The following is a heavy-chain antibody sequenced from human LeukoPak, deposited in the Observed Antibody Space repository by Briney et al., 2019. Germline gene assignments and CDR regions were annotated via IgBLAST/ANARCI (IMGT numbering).Heavy chain of an antibody. CDR1: GGSISSYY. D-gene: IGHD1-26*01. J-gene: IGHJ6*03. CDR2: IYTSGST. Sequence: SETLSLTCTGSGGSISSYYWSWIRQPAGKGLEWIGRIYTSGSTNYNPSLKSRVTMSVDTSKNQFSLKLSSVTAADTAVYYCARGQVVGATTFYYYYMDVWGKGTTVTVSS. V-gene: IGHV4-4*07. CDR3: ARGQVVGATTFYYYYMDV.